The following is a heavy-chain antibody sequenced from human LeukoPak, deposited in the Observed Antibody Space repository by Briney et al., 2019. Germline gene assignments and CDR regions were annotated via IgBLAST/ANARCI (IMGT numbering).Heavy chain of an antibody. CDR1: GFTFSNAW. J-gene: IGHJ4*02. V-gene: IGHV3-15*01. CDR3: TTDVVGAPSFDY. D-gene: IGHD2-15*01. CDR2: IKSKTDGGTT. Sequence: VESLRLSCAASGFTFSNAWMSWVRQAPGKGLEWVGRIKSKTDGGTTDYAAPVKGRFTISRDDSKNTLYLQMNSLKTEDTAVYYCTTDVVGAPSFDYWGQGTLVTVSS.